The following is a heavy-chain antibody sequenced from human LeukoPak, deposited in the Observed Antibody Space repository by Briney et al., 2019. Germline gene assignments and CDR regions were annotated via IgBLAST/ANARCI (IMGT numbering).Heavy chain of an antibody. CDR2: INPSDGDT. CDR1: RYPFTSYY. J-gene: IGHJ4*02. V-gene: IGHV1-46*01. CDR3: ARDQGRAADYVWGSYFDY. D-gene: IGHD3-16*01. Sequence: ASVKVSCKASRYPFTSYYIHWVRQAPGQGLEWMGIINPSDGDTLYAQMFKGRVTLTRDTSTSTVYMELSSLKSEDTAVYFCARDQGRAADYVWGSYFDYWGQGALVTVSS.